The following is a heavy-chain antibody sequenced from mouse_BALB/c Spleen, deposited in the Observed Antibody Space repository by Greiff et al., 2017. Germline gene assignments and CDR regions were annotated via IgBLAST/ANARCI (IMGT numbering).Heavy chain of an antibody. V-gene: IGHV5-6-5*01. J-gene: IGHJ4*01. CDR2: ISSGGST. CDR3: ARGLVLRSYYAMDY. D-gene: IGHD1-1*01. CDR1: GFTFSSYA. Sequence: EVHLVESGGGLVKPGGSLKLSCAASGFTFSSYAMSWVRQTPEKRLEWVASISSGGSTYYPDSVKGRFTISRDNARNILYLQMSSLRSEDTAMYYCARGLVLRSYYAMDYWGQGTSVTVSS.